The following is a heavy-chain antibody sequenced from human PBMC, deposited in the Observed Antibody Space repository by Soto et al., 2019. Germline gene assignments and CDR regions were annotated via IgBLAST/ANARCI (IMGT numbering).Heavy chain of an antibody. CDR2: IYYSGST. J-gene: IGHJ4*02. CDR1: GGSISSYY. Sequence: QVQLQESGPGLVKPSETLSLTCTVSGGSISSYYWSWIRQPPGKGLAWIGYIYYSGSTNYNPSLKNRVTISVDTSKNQFSLKLSSVTAADTAVYYCARLVVVVAATTEYYFDYWGQGTLVTVSS. CDR3: ARLVVVVAATTEYYFDY. D-gene: IGHD2-15*01. V-gene: IGHV4-59*08.